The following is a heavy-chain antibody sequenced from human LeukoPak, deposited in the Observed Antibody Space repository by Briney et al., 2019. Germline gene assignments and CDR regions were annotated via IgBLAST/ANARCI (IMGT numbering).Heavy chain of an antibody. CDR1: GFTFSSYA. Sequence: GGSLRLFCAASGFTFSSYAMNWVRQAPGKGLEWVSFISGSGDTTYYADSVKGRFTISRDSSKNTLYLQMNSLRAEDTAVYYCAKSRGESRGASNYWGQGTLVTVSS. V-gene: IGHV3-23*01. D-gene: IGHD1-26*01. J-gene: IGHJ4*02. CDR3: AKSRGESRGASNY. CDR2: ISGSGDTT.